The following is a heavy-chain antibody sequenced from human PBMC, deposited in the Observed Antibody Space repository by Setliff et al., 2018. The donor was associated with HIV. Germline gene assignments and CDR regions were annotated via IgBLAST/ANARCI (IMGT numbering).Heavy chain of an antibody. Sequence: PSETLSLTCSVSGGSVRSGGYYWNWIRQHPGKGLEWIGYIYHSGSTYYNPSLKSRVTISLDTSKNQFSLKLSSVTAADTAVYYCARGQGGYYYGSGSYPNWFDPWGQGSLVTVSS. CDR3: ARGQGGYYYGSGSYPNWFDP. CDR2: IYHSGST. V-gene: IGHV4-31*03. D-gene: IGHD3-10*01. CDR1: GGSVRSGGYY. J-gene: IGHJ5*02.